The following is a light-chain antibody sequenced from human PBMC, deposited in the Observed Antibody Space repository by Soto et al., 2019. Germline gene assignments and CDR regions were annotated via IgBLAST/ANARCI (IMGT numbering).Light chain of an antibody. V-gene: IGKV1-9*01. CDR1: QGISSF. CDR3: QQLNSFT. CDR2: SAS. Sequence: DIQLTQSPSFLSASVGDRVTITCRASQGISSFLAWYQQKPGKAPKLLIYSASTLQRGVPSRFSGSGSGTEFTLTISSLQPEDFASYYCQQLNSFTFGPGTKVDMK. J-gene: IGKJ3*01.